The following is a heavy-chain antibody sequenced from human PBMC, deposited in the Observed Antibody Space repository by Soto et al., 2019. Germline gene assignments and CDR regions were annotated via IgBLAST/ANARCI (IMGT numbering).Heavy chain of an antibody. Sequence: GGSLRLSCAASGFTFSSYWMSWVRQAPGKGLEWVANIKQDGSEKYYVDSVKGRFTISRDNAKNSLYLQMNSLRAEDTAVYYCARDDLLWFGEVDGGIDYWGQGTLVTVSS. D-gene: IGHD3-10*01. CDR3: ARDDLLWFGEVDGGIDY. V-gene: IGHV3-7*01. J-gene: IGHJ4*02. CDR1: GFTFSSYW. CDR2: IKQDGSEK.